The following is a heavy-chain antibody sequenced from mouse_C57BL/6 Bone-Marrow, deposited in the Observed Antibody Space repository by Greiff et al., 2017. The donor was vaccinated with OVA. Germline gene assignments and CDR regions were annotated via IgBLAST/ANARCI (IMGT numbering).Heavy chain of an antibody. J-gene: IGHJ1*03. CDR2: IWSGGST. V-gene: IGHV2-4*01. CDR1: GFSLTSYG. Sequence: VKLQESGPGLVQPSQSLSITCTVSGFSLTSYGVHWVRQPPGKGLEWLGVIWSGGSTDYNAAFISRLSISKDNSKSQVFFKMNSLQADDTAIYYCAKKGYYGTRYFEGWGTGTTVIVSS. D-gene: IGHD1-1*01. CDR3: AKKGYYGTRYFEG.